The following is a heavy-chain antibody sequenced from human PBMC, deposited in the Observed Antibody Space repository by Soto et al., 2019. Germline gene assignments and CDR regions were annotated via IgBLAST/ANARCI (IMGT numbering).Heavy chain of an antibody. CDR3: ARAFDDSSGYYGGLGY. V-gene: IGHV4-30-4*01. D-gene: IGHD3-22*01. J-gene: IGHJ4*02. Sequence: SETLSLTCTVSGGSISSGDYYWSWIRQPPGKGLEWIGYIYYSGSTYYNPSLKNRITISVDTPKNRLSLKLSSVTAADTAVYYCARAFDDSSGYYGGLGYWGQGTLVTV. CDR2: IYYSGST. CDR1: GGSISSGDYY.